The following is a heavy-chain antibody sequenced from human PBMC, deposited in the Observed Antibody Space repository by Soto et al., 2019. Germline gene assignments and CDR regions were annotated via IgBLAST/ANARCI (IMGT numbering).Heavy chain of an antibody. CDR3: ARFRPKGYCSSTSCYTDY. D-gene: IGHD2-2*02. J-gene: IGHJ4*02. CDR2: IDPSDSYT. V-gene: IGHV5-10-1*01. CDR1: GYSFTSYW. Sequence: SGESLKISCKGSGYSFTSYWISWVRQMPGKGLEWMGRIDPSDSYTNYSPSFQGHVTISADKSISTAYLQWSSLKASDTAMYYCARFRPKGYCSSTSCYTDYWGQGTLVTVSS.